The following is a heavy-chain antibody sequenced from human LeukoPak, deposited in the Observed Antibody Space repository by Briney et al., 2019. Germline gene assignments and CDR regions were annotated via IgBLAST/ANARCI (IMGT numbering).Heavy chain of an antibody. Sequence: SVKVSCKASGGTFSSYAISWVRQAPGQGLEWMGRIIPILGIANYAQKFQGRVTITADKSTSTAYMELSSLRSEDTAVYYCAISHYDILNGRFDHAFDIWGQGTMVTVSS. CDR3: AISHYDILNGRFDHAFDI. CDR1: GGTFSSYA. J-gene: IGHJ3*02. V-gene: IGHV1-69*10. D-gene: IGHD3-9*01. CDR2: IIPILGIA.